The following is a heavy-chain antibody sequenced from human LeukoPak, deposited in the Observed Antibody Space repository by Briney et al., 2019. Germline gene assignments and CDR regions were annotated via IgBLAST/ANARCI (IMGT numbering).Heavy chain of an antibody. J-gene: IGHJ5*02. D-gene: IGHD1-26*01. CDR2: FSFNGEST. CDR3: ARVGDSPEGEDNWFDP. V-gene: IGHV3-23*01. Sequence: GGSLRLSCVASGFIFSSYSMNWVRQAPGKGLEWVSSFSFNGESTYYADSAKGRFTISRDNSKNTLYLQMNSLRAEDTAVYYCARVGDSPEGEDNWFDPWGQGTLVTVSS. CDR1: GFIFSSYS.